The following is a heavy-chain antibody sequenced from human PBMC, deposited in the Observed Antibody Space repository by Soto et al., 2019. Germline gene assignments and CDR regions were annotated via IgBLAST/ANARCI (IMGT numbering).Heavy chain of an antibody. Sequence: ASVKVSCKASGYTFTSYGISWVRQAPGQGLEWMGWISAYNGNTNYAQKLQGRVTMTTDTSTSTAYMELRSLRSDDTAVYYCARGDCSSTSCYEPYYFDYWGQGTLVTVSS. V-gene: IGHV1-18*01. CDR3: ARGDCSSTSCYEPYYFDY. J-gene: IGHJ4*02. D-gene: IGHD2-2*01. CDR2: ISAYNGNT. CDR1: GYTFTSYG.